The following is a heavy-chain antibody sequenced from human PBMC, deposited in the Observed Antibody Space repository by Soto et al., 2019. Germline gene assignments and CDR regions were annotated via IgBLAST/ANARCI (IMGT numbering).Heavy chain of an antibody. CDR3: ARGGYSSSSQWVLYYFDY. V-gene: IGHV3-11*06. Sequence: PGGSLRLSCAASGFTFSDYYMSWIRQAPGKGLEWVSYISSSSSYTNYADSVKGRFTISRDNAKNSLYLQMNSLRAEDTAVYYCARGGYSSSSQWVLYYFDYWGQGTLVTVSS. D-gene: IGHD6-6*01. J-gene: IGHJ4*02. CDR2: ISSSSSYT. CDR1: GFTFSDYY.